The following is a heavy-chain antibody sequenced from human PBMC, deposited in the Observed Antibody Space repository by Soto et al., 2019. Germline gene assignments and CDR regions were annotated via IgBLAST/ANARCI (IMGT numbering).Heavy chain of an antibody. Sequence: PSETLSLTCTVSGGSISSSSYYWGWIRQPPGKGLEWIGSFYYSGSTYYNPSLKSRVTISVDTSKNQFSLKLSSVTAADTAVYYCARLSSYGDYAHWGQGTLVTVSS. CDR3: ARLSSYGDYAH. J-gene: IGHJ4*02. D-gene: IGHD4-17*01. V-gene: IGHV4-39*01. CDR2: FYYSGST. CDR1: GGSISSSSYY.